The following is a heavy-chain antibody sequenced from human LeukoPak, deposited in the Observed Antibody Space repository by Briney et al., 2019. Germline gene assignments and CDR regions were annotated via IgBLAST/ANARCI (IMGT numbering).Heavy chain of an antibody. CDR1: GFTFSSHA. CDR2: VSGSGTST. CDR3: AKDAALYCSGGSCHGEGYYFDY. Sequence: GGSLRLSCAASGFTFSSHAMNWVRQAPGKGLEWVSSVSGSGTSTYHADSAKGRFTISRDNSKNTLYLQMNSLRAEDTAVYYCAKDAALYCSGGSCHGEGYYFDYWGQGTLVTVSS. V-gene: IGHV3-23*01. D-gene: IGHD2-15*01. J-gene: IGHJ4*02.